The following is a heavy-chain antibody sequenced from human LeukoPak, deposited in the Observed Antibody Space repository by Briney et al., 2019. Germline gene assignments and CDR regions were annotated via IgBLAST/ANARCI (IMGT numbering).Heavy chain of an antibody. CDR2: ISSSGGNT. J-gene: IGHJ4*02. CDR3: AKVLPDSSGYYYFDY. Sequence: GGSLRLSCAASGFTFSSYAMNWVRQAPGKGLEWVSGISSSGGNTSYADSVKGRFTISRDNSKNTLYLQMNSLRAEDTAVYCCAKVLPDSSGYYYFDYWGQGTLVTVSS. V-gene: IGHV3-23*01. CDR1: GFTFSSYA. D-gene: IGHD3-22*01.